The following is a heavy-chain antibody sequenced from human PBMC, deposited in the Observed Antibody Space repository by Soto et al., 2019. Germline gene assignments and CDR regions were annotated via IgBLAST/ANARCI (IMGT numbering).Heavy chain of an antibody. Sequence: QVQLVQSGTEVKKPGASVKVSCKASGYSFLNYGISWVRQAPGQGLEWMGWINPDNGQTIYAQKVQGRVTMTRDTSTNTVYMDRRSLRSDDTALYYCAREWRQRLINWGQGTLVTVSS. CDR1: GYSFLNYG. V-gene: IGHV1-18*04. J-gene: IGHJ4*02. CDR2: INPDNGQT. CDR3: AREWRQRLIN. D-gene: IGHD2-8*01.